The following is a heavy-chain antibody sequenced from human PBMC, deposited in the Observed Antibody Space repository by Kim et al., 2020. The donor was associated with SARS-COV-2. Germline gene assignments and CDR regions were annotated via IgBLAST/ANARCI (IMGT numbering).Heavy chain of an antibody. V-gene: IGHV3-53*01. CDR3: ARGTYFDY. Sequence: GGSTYYADSVKGRFTISRDNSKNTLYLQMNSLRAQDTAVYYCARGTYFDYWGQGTLVTVSS. CDR2: GGST. J-gene: IGHJ4*02.